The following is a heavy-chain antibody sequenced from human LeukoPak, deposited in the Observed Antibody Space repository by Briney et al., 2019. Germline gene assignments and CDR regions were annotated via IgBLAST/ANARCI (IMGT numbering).Heavy chain of an antibody. CDR1: GDTSTGYY. Sequence: ASVKGSSTASGDTSTGYYMHWVRQAPGQKLEWMGRIKPNNGGTNDAQKFQGGVTMTRDTSISTAYMELRRLRSDDTGVYYCARDPGRRFLEWLLNYWGQGTLVTVSS. CDR3: ARDPGRRFLEWLLNY. J-gene: IGHJ4*02. V-gene: IGHV1-2*05. CDR2: IKPNNGGT. D-gene: IGHD3-3*01.